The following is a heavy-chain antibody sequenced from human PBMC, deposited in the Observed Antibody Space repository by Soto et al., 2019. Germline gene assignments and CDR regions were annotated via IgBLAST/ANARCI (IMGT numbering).Heavy chain of an antibody. CDR1: GFTFSSYA. CDR2: ISGSGGST. Sequence: GGSLRLSCAASGFTFSSYAMSWVRQTPGKGLEWVSAISGSGGSTYYADSVKGRFTISRDNSKNTLYLQMNSLRAEDTAVYYCAKDLGFGQKLYYFDYWGQGTLVTVSS. V-gene: IGHV3-23*01. D-gene: IGHD3-16*01. J-gene: IGHJ4*02. CDR3: AKDLGFGQKLYYFDY.